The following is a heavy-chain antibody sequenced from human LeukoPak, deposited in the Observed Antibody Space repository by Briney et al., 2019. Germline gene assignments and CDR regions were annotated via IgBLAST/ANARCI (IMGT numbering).Heavy chain of an antibody. CDR3: ARERGLWPIDY. CDR2: IYHSGST. J-gene: IGHJ4*02. D-gene: IGHD3-10*01. V-gene: IGHV4-38-2*02. Sequence: SETLSLTCAVSGYSISSGYYWGWIRQPPGKGLEWIGTIYHSGSTYYNPSLKSRVTISVDTSKNQFSLKLSSVTAADTAVYYCARERGLWPIDYWGQGTLVTVSS. CDR1: GYSISSGYY.